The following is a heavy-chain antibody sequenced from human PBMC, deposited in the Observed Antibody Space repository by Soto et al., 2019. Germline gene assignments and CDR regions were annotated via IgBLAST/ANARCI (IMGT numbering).Heavy chain of an antibody. CDR2: IYYSGSA. J-gene: IGHJ6*03. Sequence: QLQLQESGPGLVKPSETLSLTCTVSGGSISSSSYYWGWIRQPPGKGLEWVGCIYYSGSAYYNQALKSRLTISVDTSKNPCSPKLSSVPAADTAVYYCARLPRRMPSGIYYYSYYMDVWGKGTTVTVSS. CDR3: ARLPRRMPSGIYYYSYYMDV. CDR1: GGSISSSSYY. D-gene: IGHD2-2*01. V-gene: IGHV4-39*01.